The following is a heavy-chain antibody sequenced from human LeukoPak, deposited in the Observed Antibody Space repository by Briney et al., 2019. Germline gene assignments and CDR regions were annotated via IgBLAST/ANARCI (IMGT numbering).Heavy chain of an antibody. D-gene: IGHD6-19*01. CDR2: IDYGGST. CDR3: AREYTLYRSGWFLDY. CDR1: GGSINRGTHY. J-gene: IGHJ4*02. Sequence: SQTLSLTCTVSGGSINRGTHYWSWIRQPPGKGLEWIGSIDYGGSTYYNPSLKSRATVSIDTSKNQFSLKLSSVTAADTAVYYCAREYTLYRSGWFLDYWGQGTVVTVSS. V-gene: IGHV4-39*07.